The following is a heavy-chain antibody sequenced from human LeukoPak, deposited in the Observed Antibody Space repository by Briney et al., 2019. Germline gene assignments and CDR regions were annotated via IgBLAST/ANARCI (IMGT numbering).Heavy chain of an antibody. CDR2: ISGSGGST. CDR3: AKAQAIAVAGTGWFDP. Sequence: GGSLRLSCAASGFTFSSYAMSWVRQAPGKGLEWVSAISGSGGSTYYADSVKGRFTISRDNSKNTLYLQMNSLRAEDTAVYYCAKAQAIAVAGTGWFDPWGQGTLVTVSS. D-gene: IGHD6-19*01. V-gene: IGHV3-23*01. CDR1: GFTFSSYA. J-gene: IGHJ5*02.